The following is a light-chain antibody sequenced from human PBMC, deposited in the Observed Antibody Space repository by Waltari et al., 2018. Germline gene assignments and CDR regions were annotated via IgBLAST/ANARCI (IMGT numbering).Light chain of an antibody. CDR3: QQYNNWPPGT. V-gene: IGKV1-39*01. J-gene: IGKJ1*01. Sequence: DIQMTQSPSSLSASVGDRVTITCRASQSISSYLNWYQQKPGKATKLLIYAASSLQSGVPSRFSGSGSGTDFTLTISSLQPEDFAVYYCQQYNNWPPGTFGQGTKVEIK. CDR2: AAS. CDR1: QSISSY.